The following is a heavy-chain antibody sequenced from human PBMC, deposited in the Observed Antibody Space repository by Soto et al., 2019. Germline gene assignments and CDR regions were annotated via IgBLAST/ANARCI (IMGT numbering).Heavy chain of an antibody. CDR1: GGYISSYY. V-gene: IGHV4-59*01. CDR3: ARAPHSSGWYFYFDY. Sequence: WETLSLTCTVSGGYISSYYWSWIRQPPGKGLEWIGYIYYSGSTNYNPSLKSRVTISVDTSKNQFSLKLSSVTAADTAVYYCARAPHSSGWYFYFDYWGQGTLVTVSS. D-gene: IGHD6-19*01. J-gene: IGHJ4*02. CDR2: IYYSGST.